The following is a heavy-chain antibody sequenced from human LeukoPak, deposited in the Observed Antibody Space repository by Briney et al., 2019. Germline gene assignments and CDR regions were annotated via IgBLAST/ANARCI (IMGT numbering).Heavy chain of an antibody. Sequence: AASVKVSCKASGGTFSSYAISWVRQAPGQGLEWMGEIIPIFGTANYAQKFQGRVTITTDESTSTAYMELSSLRSEDTAVCPCAGGMTTLGTPVQEIDNWGQGNLVTVSS. CDR1: GGTFSSYA. J-gene: IGHJ4*02. D-gene: IGHD4-23*01. V-gene: IGHV1-69*05. CDR3: AGGMTTLGTPVQEIDN. CDR2: IIPIFGTA.